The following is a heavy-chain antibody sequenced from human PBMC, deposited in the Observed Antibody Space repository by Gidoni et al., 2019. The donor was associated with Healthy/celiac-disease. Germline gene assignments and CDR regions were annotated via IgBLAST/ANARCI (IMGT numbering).Heavy chain of an antibody. J-gene: IGHJ5*02. CDR1: GGSFSGYY. Sequence: QVQLQQWGAGLLKPSETLSLTCAVYGGSFSGYYWSWIRQPPGKGLEWIGEINHSGSTNYNPSLKSRVTISVDTSKNQFSLKLSSVTAADTAVYYCARGSRPPKPYYYGSGSYYLQFDPWGQGTLVTVSS. CDR3: ARGSRPPKPYYYGSGSYYLQFDP. D-gene: IGHD3-10*01. V-gene: IGHV4-34*01. CDR2: INHSGST.